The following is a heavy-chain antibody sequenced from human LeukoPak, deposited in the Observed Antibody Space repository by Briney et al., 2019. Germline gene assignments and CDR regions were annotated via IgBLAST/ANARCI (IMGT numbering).Heavy chain of an antibody. CDR3: ARAGSSGWYYFDY. J-gene: IGHJ4*02. CDR2: INPSGGST. V-gene: IGHV1-46*01. Sequence: ASVKVSFKASGYTFTIYYMHWVRQAPGQGLEWMGIINPSGGSTSYAQKFQGRVTMTRDTSTSTVYMELSSLRSEDTAVYYCARAGSSGWYYFDYWGQGTLVTVSS. CDR1: GYTFTIYY. D-gene: IGHD6-19*01.